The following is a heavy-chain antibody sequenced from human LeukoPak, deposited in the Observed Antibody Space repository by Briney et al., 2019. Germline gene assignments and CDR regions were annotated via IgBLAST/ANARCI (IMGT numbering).Heavy chain of an antibody. CDR2: ISWNSGSI. V-gene: IGHV3-9*01. CDR1: GFTFSSYA. CDR3: AKDLGPGSMATSPGFDY. Sequence: PGGSLRLSCSASGFTFSSYAMSWVRQAPGMGLEWVSGISWNSGSIGYADSVKGRFTIPRDNAKTSLYLQMNSLRAEDTALYYCAKDLGPGSMATSPGFDYWGQGTLVTVSS. J-gene: IGHJ4*02. D-gene: IGHD5-24*01.